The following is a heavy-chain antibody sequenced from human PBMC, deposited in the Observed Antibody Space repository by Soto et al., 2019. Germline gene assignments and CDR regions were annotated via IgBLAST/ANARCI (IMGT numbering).Heavy chain of an antibody. CDR1: GGSFSDYY. V-gene: IGHV4-34*01. J-gene: IGHJ5*02. CDR2: INLSGST. D-gene: IGHD2-2*01. Sequence: SETLSLTCTVYGGSFSDYYWSWIRQPPGKGLEWIGEINLSGSTNNNPSLKSRITISLDMSKNQFSLKLTSVTAADTAVYYCARGSYCSRISCSQPYNWFDPWGQGTLVTVSS. CDR3: ARGSYCSRISCSQPYNWFDP.